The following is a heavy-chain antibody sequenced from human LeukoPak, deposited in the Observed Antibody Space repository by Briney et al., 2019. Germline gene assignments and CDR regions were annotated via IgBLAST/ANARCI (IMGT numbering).Heavy chain of an antibody. Sequence: GGSLRLSCAASGFTFSAYEMNWVRQAPGKGLEWVSYIGSSGSTVYYADSVKGRFTISRDNAKNSLYMQMESLRDEDTAIYYCARDTLEYSNSPDALHIWGQGTMVTASS. J-gene: IGHJ3*02. CDR1: GFTFSAYE. CDR2: IGSSGSTV. CDR3: ARDTLEYSNSPDALHI. D-gene: IGHD4-23*01. V-gene: IGHV3-48*03.